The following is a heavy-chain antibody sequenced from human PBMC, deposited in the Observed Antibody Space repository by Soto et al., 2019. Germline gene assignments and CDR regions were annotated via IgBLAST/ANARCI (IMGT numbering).Heavy chain of an antibody. CDR1: VDSINTYH. Sequence: SETLSLTCTVSVDSINTYHWSWIRHPAGKGLEWIGRIYSSGTTNYNPSLKSRVTMSVDTSKNQFSLKLTSVTAAGTAVYYCARGYSSADTFDYFGQGILVTVSS. CDR2: IYSSGTT. D-gene: IGHD5-18*01. V-gene: IGHV4-4*07. J-gene: IGHJ4*02. CDR3: ARGYSSADTFDY.